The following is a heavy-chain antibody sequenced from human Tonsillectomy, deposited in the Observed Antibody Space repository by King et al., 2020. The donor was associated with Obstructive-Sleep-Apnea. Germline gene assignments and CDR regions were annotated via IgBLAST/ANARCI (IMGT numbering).Heavy chain of an antibody. CDR3: ARGPYDPLTVYYLIDY. V-gene: IGHV3-21*01. Sequence: DEQLVQSGGGLVRPGGSLRLSCAASEFTFSSYTMNWVRQAPGKGLEWVSSISSSSSYIYYADSLKGRFTISRDNAKNSLYLQMNSLRAEDTAVYYCARGPYDPLTVYYLIDYWGQGSLVTVSS. CDR2: ISSSSSYI. J-gene: IGHJ4*02. D-gene: IGHD3-9*01. CDR1: EFTFSSYT.